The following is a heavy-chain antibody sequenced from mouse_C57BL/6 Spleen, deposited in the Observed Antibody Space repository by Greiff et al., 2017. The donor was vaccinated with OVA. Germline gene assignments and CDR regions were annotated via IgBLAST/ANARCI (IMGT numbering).Heavy chain of an antibody. J-gene: IGHJ3*01. CDR2: IDPSDSYT. CDR3: VSAQAEPWFAY. D-gene: IGHD3-2*02. CDR1: GYTFTSYW. Sequence: VQLQQPGAELVKPGASVKLSCKASGYTFTSYWMQWVKQRPGQGLEWIGEIDPSDSYTNYNQKFKGKATLTVDTSSSTAYMQLSSLTSEDSAVYYCVSAQAEPWFAYWGQGTLVTVSA. V-gene: IGHV1-50*01.